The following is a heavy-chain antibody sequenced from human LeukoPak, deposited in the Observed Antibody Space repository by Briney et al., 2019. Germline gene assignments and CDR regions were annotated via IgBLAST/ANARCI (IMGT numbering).Heavy chain of an antibody. CDR1: GFTFNDYG. D-gene: IGHD2-15*01. Sequence: GRSLRLSCAASGFTFNDYGMHWVRQPPGKGLEWVSYISSSSSYTNYADSVKGRFTISRDNAKNSLYLQMNSLRAEDTAVYYCARDQGYCSGGSCYSAHYYYYGMDVWGKGTTVTVSS. V-gene: IGHV3-11*06. CDR3: ARDQGYCSGGSCYSAHYYYYGMDV. J-gene: IGHJ6*04. CDR2: ISSSSSYT.